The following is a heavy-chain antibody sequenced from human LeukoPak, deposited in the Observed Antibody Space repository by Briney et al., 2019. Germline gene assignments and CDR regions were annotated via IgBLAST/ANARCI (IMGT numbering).Heavy chain of an antibody. CDR3: AREYYYGSGSYPDAFDI. CDR1: GYSFTSYW. V-gene: IGHV5-51*01. J-gene: IGHJ3*02. D-gene: IGHD3-10*01. Sequence: ESLKISCKGSGYSFTSYWIGWVRQMPGKGLEWMGIIYPGDSDTRYSPSSQGQVTISADKSISTAYLQWSSLKASDTAMYYCAREYYYGSGSYPDAFDIWGQGTMVTVSS. CDR2: IYPGDSDT.